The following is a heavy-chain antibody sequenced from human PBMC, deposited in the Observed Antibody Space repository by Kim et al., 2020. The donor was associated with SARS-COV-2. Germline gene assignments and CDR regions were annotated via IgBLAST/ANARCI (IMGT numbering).Heavy chain of an antibody. CDR2: IRNKANSYST. V-gene: IGHV3-72*01. Sequence: GGSLRLSCAASGFTFSDHFMDWVRQAPGKGLEWVGRIRNKANSYSTEYAASVKGRFTISRDDSKNSLYLKMNSLKTEDTAVYYCTRNRGGLGGYWGQGTLITVSS. CDR1: GFTFSDHF. CDR3: TRNRGGLGGY. D-gene: IGHD3-16*01. J-gene: IGHJ4*02.